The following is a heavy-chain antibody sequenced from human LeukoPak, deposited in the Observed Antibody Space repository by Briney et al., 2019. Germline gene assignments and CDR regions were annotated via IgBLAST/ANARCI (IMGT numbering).Heavy chain of an antibody. CDR2: IKQDGSEK. D-gene: IGHD3-22*01. Sequence: GGSLRLSCAASGFTLSNYWMTWVRQAPGKGLEWVANIKQDGSEKYYVDSVKGRFTISRDNAKNSLYLQMNSLRAEDTAVYYCARDSGSFDIWGQGTMVTVSS. CDR3: ARDSGSFDI. V-gene: IGHV3-7*01. J-gene: IGHJ3*02. CDR1: GFTLSNYW.